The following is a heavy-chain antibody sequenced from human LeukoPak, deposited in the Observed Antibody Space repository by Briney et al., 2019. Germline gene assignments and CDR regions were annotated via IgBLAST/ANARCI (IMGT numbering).Heavy chain of an antibody. CDR3: ARDLYYGSGSYMGPFDY. V-gene: IGHV1-69*13. CDR2: IIPIFGTA. J-gene: IGHJ4*02. CDR1: GGTFSSYA. Sequence: SGKVSCKASGGTFSSYAISWVRQAPGQGLGWMGGIIPIFGTASYAQKFQGRVTITADESTSTAYMELSSLRSEDTAVYYCARDLYYGSGSYMGPFDYGGQGTLVTVSS. D-gene: IGHD3-10*01.